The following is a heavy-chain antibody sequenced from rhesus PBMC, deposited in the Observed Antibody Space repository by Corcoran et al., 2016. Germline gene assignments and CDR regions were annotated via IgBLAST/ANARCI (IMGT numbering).Heavy chain of an antibody. CDR2: ITYSGST. D-gene: IGHD1-44*02. V-gene: IGHV4-122*02. CDR3: ARGGGSYNHDY. J-gene: IGHJ4*01. Sequence: QVQLQESGPGLVKPSETLSLTCAVSGGSISSGYYYCSWIRQPPGKGLEWIGYITYSGSTSYTPSLKGRVTISRYTSKNQFSLKRSSVTAADTAVYYCARGGGSYNHDYWGQGVLVTVSS. CDR1: GGSISSGYYY.